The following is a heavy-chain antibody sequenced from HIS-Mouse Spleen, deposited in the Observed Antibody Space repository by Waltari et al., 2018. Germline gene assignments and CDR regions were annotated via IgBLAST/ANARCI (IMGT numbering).Heavy chain of an antibody. D-gene: IGHD6-13*01. CDR2: IYYSGST. CDR1: GGSISSSSYY. CDR3: AREIPYSSSWYDWYFDL. Sequence: QLQLPESGPGLVKPSETLSLTCPVSGGSISSSSYYLGGIRQPPGKGLGWIGSIYYSGSTYYNPSLKSRVTISVDTSKNQFSLKLSSVTAADTAVYYCAREIPYSSSWYDWYFDLWGRGTLVTVSS. J-gene: IGHJ2*01. V-gene: IGHV4-39*07.